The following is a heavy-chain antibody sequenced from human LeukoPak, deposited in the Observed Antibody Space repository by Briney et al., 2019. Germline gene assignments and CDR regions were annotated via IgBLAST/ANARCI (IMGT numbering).Heavy chain of an antibody. CDR1: GGSISSSSYY. J-gene: IGHJ3*02. CDR2: IYYSGST. D-gene: IGHD3-3*01. CDR3: SEWLGNHDAFDI. V-gene: IGHV4-39*01. Sequence: SETLSLTCTVSGGSISSSSYYWGWIRQPPGKGLGWIGSIYYSGSTYYNPSLKSRVTISVDTSKNQFSLKLSSVTAADTAEYSGSEWLGNHDAFDIWGQGTMVTVSS.